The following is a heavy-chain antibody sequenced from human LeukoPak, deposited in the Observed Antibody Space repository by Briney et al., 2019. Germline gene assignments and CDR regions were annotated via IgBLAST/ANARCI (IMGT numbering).Heavy chain of an antibody. Sequence: PSETLSLTCTVSGGSIINHYWSWVRRPAGKGLEWIGRIYSSGSANYSPSLKSRVSMSIDTSNNHFSLNLTSVTAADTALYCCARDVRYASGWSTPESWGQGTLVTVSA. CDR3: ARDVRYASGWSTPES. V-gene: IGHV4-4*07. CDR2: IYSSGSA. D-gene: IGHD6-19*01. J-gene: IGHJ5*02. CDR1: GGSIINHY.